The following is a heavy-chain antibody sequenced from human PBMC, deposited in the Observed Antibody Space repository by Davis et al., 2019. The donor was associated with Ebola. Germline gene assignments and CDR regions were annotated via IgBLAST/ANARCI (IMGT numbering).Heavy chain of an antibody. J-gene: IGHJ3*02. D-gene: IGHD5-12*01. CDR1: GGTFSSYA. V-gene: IGHV1-69*05. CDR3: AREVPYDDAFDI. CDR2: IIPIFGTA. Sequence: SVKVSCKASGGTFSSYAISWVRQAPGQGLEWMGGIIPIFGTANYAQKFQGRVTMTTDTSTSTAYMELRSLRSDDTAVYYCAREVPYDDAFDIWGQGTMVTVSS.